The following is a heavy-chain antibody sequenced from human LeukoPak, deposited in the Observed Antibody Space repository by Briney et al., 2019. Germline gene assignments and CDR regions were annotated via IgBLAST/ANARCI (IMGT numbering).Heavy chain of an antibody. CDR1: GYTFTSYD. CDR3: ARESVAFDY. D-gene: IGHD6-19*01. CDR2: MNPNSGNT. Sequence: ASVKVSCKASGYTFTSYDINWVRQATGQGLEWMGWMNPNSGNTGYAQKFQGGVTMTRNTSISTAYMELSRLRSDDTAVYYCARESVAFDYWGQGTLVTVSS. J-gene: IGHJ4*02. V-gene: IGHV1-8*01.